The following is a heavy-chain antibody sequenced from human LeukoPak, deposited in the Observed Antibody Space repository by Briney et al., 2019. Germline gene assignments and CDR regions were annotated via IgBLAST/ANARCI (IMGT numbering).Heavy chain of an antibody. J-gene: IGHJ4*02. CDR2: IYSGGST. CDR3: ASKNTVTLRGPFDY. D-gene: IGHD4-17*01. Sequence: QPGRSLRLSCAASGFTVRSNYMSWVRQAPGKGLEWVSVIYSGGSTYYADSVKGRFTISRDNSKNTLYLQMNSLRAEDTAVYYCASKNTVTLRGPFDYWGQGTLVTVSS. V-gene: IGHV3-66*02. CDR1: GFTVRSNY.